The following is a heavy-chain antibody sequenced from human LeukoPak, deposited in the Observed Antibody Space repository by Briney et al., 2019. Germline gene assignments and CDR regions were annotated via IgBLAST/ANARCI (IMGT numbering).Heavy chain of an antibody. Sequence: GGSLRLSCAASGFTFSSYEMNWVRQAPGKGLERVSYISSSGSTIYYADSVKGRFTISRDNAKNSLYLQMNSLRAEDTAVYYCAKGGSSWYDAFDIWGQGTMVTVSS. CDR1: GFTFSSYE. J-gene: IGHJ3*02. CDR2: ISSSGSTI. CDR3: AKGGSSWYDAFDI. D-gene: IGHD6-13*01. V-gene: IGHV3-48*03.